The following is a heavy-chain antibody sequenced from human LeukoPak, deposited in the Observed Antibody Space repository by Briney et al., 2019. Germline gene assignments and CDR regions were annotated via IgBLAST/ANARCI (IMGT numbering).Heavy chain of an antibody. CDR1: GGTFSSYA. V-gene: IGHV1-69*05. D-gene: IGHD2-2*01. CDR3: ARQEGYQLPYAFDI. CDR2: IIPIFGTA. J-gene: IGHJ3*02. Sequence: GASVKVSCKASGGTFSSYAISWVRQAPGQGLEWMGGIIPIFGTANYAQKFQGRVTITTDESTSTAYMELSSLRSEDTAVYYCARQEGYQLPYAFDIWGQGTMVTVSS.